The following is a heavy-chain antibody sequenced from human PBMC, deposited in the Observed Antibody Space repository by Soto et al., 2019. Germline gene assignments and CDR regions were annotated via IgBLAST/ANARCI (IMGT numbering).Heavy chain of an antibody. CDR1: GFTFDDYA. CDR2: ISWNSGSI. J-gene: IGHJ4*02. V-gene: IGHV3-9*01. D-gene: IGHD3-22*01. Sequence: GGSLRLSCAASGFTFDDYAMHWVRQAPGKGLEWVSGISWNSGSIGYADSVKGRFTISRDNAKNSLYLQMNSLRAEDTALYYCAKGNYYDSSRYFAYYYYFDYWGQGTLVTGSS. CDR3: AKGNYYDSSRYFAYYYYFDY.